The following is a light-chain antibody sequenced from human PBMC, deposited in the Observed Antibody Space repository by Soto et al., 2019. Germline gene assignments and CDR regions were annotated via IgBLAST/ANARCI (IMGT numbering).Light chain of an antibody. CDR1: QSVSSSH. CDR2: GAS. V-gene: IGKV3-20*01. Sequence: EIVLTQSPGTLSLSPGERATLSCRASQSVSSSHLAWYQQKPGQAPRLLIYGASSRATGIPDRFSGSGSGTDFTLTISRLXPEDFVVYYCQQYGSSPPLTFGGGTKVDIK. J-gene: IGKJ4*01. CDR3: QQYGSSPPLT.